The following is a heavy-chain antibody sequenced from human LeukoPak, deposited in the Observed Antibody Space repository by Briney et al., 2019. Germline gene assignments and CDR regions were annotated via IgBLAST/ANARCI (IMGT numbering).Heavy chain of an antibody. CDR3: ARDYYDILTGSESGAFDI. CDR1: GFTFSSYS. V-gene: IGHV3-21*01. J-gene: IGHJ3*02. CDR2: ISSSSSYI. D-gene: IGHD3-9*01. Sequence: GGSLRLSCAASGFTFSSYSMNWVRQAPGKGLEWVSSISSSSSYIYYADSVKGRFTISRDNAKNSLYLQMNSLRAEDTAVYYCARDYYDILTGSESGAFDIWGQGTMVTVSS.